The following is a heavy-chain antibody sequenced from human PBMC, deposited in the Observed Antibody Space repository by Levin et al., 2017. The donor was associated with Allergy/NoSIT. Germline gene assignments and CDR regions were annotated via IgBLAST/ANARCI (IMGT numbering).Heavy chain of an antibody. Sequence: GESLKISCAASGFTFSSYAMHWVRQAPGKGLEWVAVISYDGSNKYYADSVKGRFTISRDNSKNTLYLQMNSLRAEDTAVYYCARPMVQGVKDHDAFDIWGQGTMVTVSS. D-gene: IGHD3-10*01. CDR3: ARPMVQGVKDHDAFDI. V-gene: IGHV3-30-3*01. CDR2: ISYDGSNK. J-gene: IGHJ3*02. CDR1: GFTFSSYA.